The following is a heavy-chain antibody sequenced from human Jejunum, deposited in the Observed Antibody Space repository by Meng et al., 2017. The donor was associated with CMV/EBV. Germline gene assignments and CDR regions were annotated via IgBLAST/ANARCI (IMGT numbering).Heavy chain of an antibody. V-gene: IGHV3-49*02. Sequence: VRQAPGKGLEWVGFIRSKAYGGTTEYAASVKGRFTISRDDSKSIAYLQMNSLKTEDTAVYYCTRDHLGYCSSTSCYTHIDYWGQGTRVTVSS. J-gene: IGHJ4*02. CDR2: IRSKAYGGTT. D-gene: IGHD2-2*02. CDR3: TRDHLGYCSSTSCYTHIDY.